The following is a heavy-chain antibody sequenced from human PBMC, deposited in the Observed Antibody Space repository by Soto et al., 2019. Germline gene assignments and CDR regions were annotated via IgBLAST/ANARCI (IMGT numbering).Heavy chain of an antibody. CDR2: TYYRSKWYN. Sequence: PSQTLSLTCAISGDSVSSNSAAWNWIRQSPSRGLEWLGRTYYRSKWYNDYAVSVKSRITINPDTSKNQFSLQLNSVTPEDTAVYYCARGQAAGSSGWYWDPDYFDYWGQGTLVTVSS. CDR1: GDSVSSNSAA. V-gene: IGHV6-1*01. CDR3: ARGQAAGSSGWYWDPDYFDY. D-gene: IGHD6-19*01. J-gene: IGHJ4*02.